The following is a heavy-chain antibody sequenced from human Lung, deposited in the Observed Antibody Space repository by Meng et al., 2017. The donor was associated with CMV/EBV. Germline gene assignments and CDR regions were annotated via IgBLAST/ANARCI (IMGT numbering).Heavy chain of an antibody. CDR2: IYHSGST. CDR1: GYXISNGYY. V-gene: IGHV4-38-2*02. CDR3: ARDYRTGCSSTSCYNWFDP. Sequence: SXTXSLXCTVSGYXISNGYYWGWIRQPPGKGLEWIGSIYHSGSTYYNPSLKSRVTISVDTSKNQFSLKLSSVTAADTAVYYCARDYRTGCSSTSCYNWFDPXGQGXLVTVSS. D-gene: IGHD2-2*01. J-gene: IGHJ5*02.